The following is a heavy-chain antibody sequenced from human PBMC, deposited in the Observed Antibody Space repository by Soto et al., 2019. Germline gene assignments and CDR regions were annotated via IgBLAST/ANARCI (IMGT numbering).Heavy chain of an antibody. J-gene: IGHJ6*03. CDR2: IWYDGSNK. V-gene: IGHV3-33*01. CDR1: GFTFSSYG. Sequence: GGSLRLSCAASGFTFSSYGMHWVRQAPGKGLEWVAVIWYDGSNKYYADSVKGRFTISRDNSKNTLYLQMNSLRAEDTAVYYCARENVYRSYSSSSKEPYYYYYYMDVWGKGTTVTVSS. CDR3: ARENVYRSYSSSSKEPYYYYYYMDV. D-gene: IGHD6-6*01.